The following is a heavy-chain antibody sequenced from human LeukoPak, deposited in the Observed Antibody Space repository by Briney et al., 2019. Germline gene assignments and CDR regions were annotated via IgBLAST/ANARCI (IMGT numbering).Heavy chain of an antibody. D-gene: IGHD3-10*01. CDR3: TRDTFGARDS. J-gene: IGHJ4*02. V-gene: IGHV3-74*01. Sequence: GGSLRLSCAASGYTFSTYWMHWVRQGPGQGLVWVSRINEDGSSTSYADSVRGRFTISRDNAKNPLYLQMNSRRGEDTAVYYCTRDTFGARDSWGQGTLVTVSS. CDR1: GYTFSTYW. CDR2: INEDGSST.